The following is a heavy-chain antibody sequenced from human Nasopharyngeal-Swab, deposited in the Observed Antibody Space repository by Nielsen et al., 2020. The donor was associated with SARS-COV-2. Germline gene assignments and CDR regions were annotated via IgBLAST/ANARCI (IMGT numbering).Heavy chain of an antibody. D-gene: IGHD6-6*01. J-gene: IGHJ6*03. CDR2: IYYSGST. Sequence: SETRSLTCTVSGGSVSSGSYYWSWIRQPPGKGLEWIGYIYYSGSTNYNPSLKSRVTISVDTSKNQFSLKLSSVTAADTAVYYCARVLKQLVRRNYYYYMDVWGKGTTVTVSS. V-gene: IGHV4-61*01. CDR3: ARVLKQLVRRNYYYYMDV. CDR1: GGSVSSGSYY.